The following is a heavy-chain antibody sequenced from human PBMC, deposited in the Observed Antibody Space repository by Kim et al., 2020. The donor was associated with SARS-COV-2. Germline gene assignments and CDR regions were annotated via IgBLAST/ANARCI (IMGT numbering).Heavy chain of an antibody. J-gene: IGHJ4*02. V-gene: IGHV1-46*01. CDR3: ARDNGGYYFDY. D-gene: IGHD2-8*01. Sequence: TTTYAQKFHGRVTVTRDTSTSTVYMELSSLRSEDTALYYCARDNGGYYFDYWGQGILVTVSS. CDR2: TT.